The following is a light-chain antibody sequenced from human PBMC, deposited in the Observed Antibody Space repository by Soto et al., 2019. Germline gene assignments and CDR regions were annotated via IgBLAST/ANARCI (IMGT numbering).Light chain of an antibody. CDR1: QSVSSNH. Sequence: DIVLTQSPGTLSLSPGERATLSCRASQSVSSNHLAWYQQKPGQAPRLLIYGESSRATGIPDRFSGSGFGTDFTLTISKVEPEDFAVYYCQQYGTPRSVTFGQGTRLEIK. V-gene: IGKV3-20*01. CDR3: QQYGTPRSVT. J-gene: IGKJ5*01. CDR2: GES.